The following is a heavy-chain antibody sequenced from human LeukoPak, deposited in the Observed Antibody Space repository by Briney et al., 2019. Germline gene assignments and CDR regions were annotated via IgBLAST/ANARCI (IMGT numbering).Heavy chain of an antibody. J-gene: IGHJ6*04. CDR1: GFTFSSYG. D-gene: IGHD3-10*01. V-gene: IGHV3-30*18. CDR2: ISYDGSNK. Sequence: GGSLRLSCAASGFTFSSYGMHWVRQAPGKGLEWVAVISYDGSNKYYADSVKGRSTISRDNSKNTLYLQMNSLRAEDTAVYYCANQPYYYGSGSYPGMDVWGKGTTVTVSS. CDR3: ANQPYYYGSGSYPGMDV.